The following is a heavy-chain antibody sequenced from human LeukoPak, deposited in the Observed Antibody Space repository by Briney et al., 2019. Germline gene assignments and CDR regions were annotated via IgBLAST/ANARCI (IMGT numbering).Heavy chain of an antibody. V-gene: IGHV4-39*01. CDR1: GGSISTRSYC. Sequence: PSETLSLTCTVSGGSISTRSYCWGWIRQPPGKGLEWIGSFYYSGSTYYNPSLKSRVTISVDTSKNQFSLKLSSVTAADTAVYYCARKELGIIDYWGQGTLVTVSS. CDR2: FYYSGST. D-gene: IGHD7-27*01. J-gene: IGHJ4*02. CDR3: ARKELGIIDY.